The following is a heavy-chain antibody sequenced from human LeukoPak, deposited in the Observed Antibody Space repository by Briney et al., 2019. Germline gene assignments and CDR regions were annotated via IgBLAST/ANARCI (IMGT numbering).Heavy chain of an antibody. J-gene: IGHJ4*02. V-gene: IGHV1-69*01. CDR3: AKVLAGTGYYFDY. CDR2: IIPIFGTA. CDR1: GGTFSSYA. D-gene: IGHD6-13*01. Sequence: ASVKVSCKASGGTFSSYAISWVRQAPGQGLEWMGGIIPIFGTANYAQKFQGRVTITADESTSTAYMELSSLRSEDTAVYYCAKVLAGTGYYFDYWGQGTLVTVSS.